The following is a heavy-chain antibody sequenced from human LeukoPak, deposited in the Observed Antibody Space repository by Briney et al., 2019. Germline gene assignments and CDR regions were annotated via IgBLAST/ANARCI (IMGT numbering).Heavy chain of an antibody. V-gene: IGHV1-8*01. D-gene: IGHD6-13*01. CDR2: MNPNSGNT. CDR1: GYTFTSYD. CDR3: ARSTAYSSSWFYYYYYMDV. Sequence: ASVKVSCKASGYTFTSYDINWVRQATGQGLEWMGWMNPNSGNTGYAQKFQGRVTMTRNTSIGTAYMELSSLRSEDTAVYYCARSTAYSSSWFYYYYYMDVWGKGTTVTVSS. J-gene: IGHJ6*03.